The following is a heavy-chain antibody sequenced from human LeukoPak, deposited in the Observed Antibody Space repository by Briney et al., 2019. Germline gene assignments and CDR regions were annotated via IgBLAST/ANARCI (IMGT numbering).Heavy chain of an antibody. D-gene: IGHD5-24*01. Sequence: PRGTLRLSCAASGFTFSSYGMSWVRQAPGKGLDWVSAISGSGGSTYYADSVKGRFTISRDNSKNTLYLQMNSLRAEDTAVYYCAKSGYNRFDYWGQGILVTVSS. J-gene: IGHJ4*02. V-gene: IGHV3-23*01. CDR2: ISGSGGST. CDR3: AKSGYNRFDY. CDR1: GFTFSSYG.